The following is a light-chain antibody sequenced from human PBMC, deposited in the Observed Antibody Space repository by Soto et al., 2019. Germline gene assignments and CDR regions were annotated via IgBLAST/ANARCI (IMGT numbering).Light chain of an antibody. V-gene: IGKV3D-11*01. Sequence: EIVLTQSPAALSVSPGERVTLSCRASQGIGDTLAWYQQKPGQTPRLLIYDSSTRATGIPARFSGSESGTDFTLTISSLEPEDFAVYYCQQRSNWPLLTFGGGTKVEIK. CDR2: DSS. CDR1: QGIGDT. CDR3: QQRSNWPLLT. J-gene: IGKJ4*01.